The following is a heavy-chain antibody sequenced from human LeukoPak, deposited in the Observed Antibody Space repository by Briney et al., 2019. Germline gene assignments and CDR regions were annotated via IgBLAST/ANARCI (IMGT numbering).Heavy chain of an antibody. CDR3: ARGGGSGSREFDY. V-gene: IGHV4-31*03. CDR1: GGSICSGGYH. Sequence: SETLSLTCTVSGGSICSGGYHWSWIRQHPGKGLEWIGYIYYSGSTYYNPSLKSRVTISVDTSKNQFSLKLSSVTTADTAVYYCARGGGSGSREFDYWGQGTLVTVSS. D-gene: IGHD1-26*01. J-gene: IGHJ4*02. CDR2: IYYSGST.